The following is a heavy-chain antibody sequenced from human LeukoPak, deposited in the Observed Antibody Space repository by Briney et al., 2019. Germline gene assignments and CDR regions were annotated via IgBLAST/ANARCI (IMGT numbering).Heavy chain of an antibody. CDR1: GYTFTSYY. Sequence: ASVKVSCKASGYTFTSYYMHWVRQAPGQGLEWMGIINPSGGSTSYAQKFQGRVTMTRDTSTSTVYMELSSLRSEDTAAYYCARDPTYYYGSGSYHWFDPWGQGTLVTVSS. CDR3: ARDPTYYYGSGSYHWFDP. CDR2: INPSGGST. V-gene: IGHV1-46*01. J-gene: IGHJ5*02. D-gene: IGHD3-10*01.